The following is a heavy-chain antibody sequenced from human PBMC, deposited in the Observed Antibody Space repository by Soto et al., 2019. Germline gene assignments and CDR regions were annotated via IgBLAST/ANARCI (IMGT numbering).Heavy chain of an antibody. J-gene: IGHJ5*02. CDR3: ASAPFGVVLVSQWFDP. CDR1: GFAFSNYW. CDR2: INQDGNEK. V-gene: IGHV3-7*01. D-gene: IGHD3-3*01. Sequence: EVQLVESGGGLVQPGGSLRLSCAASGFAFSNYWMSWLRQAPGKGLEWVANINQDGNEKYYVDSMKGRFTVSRDNAKKSLYLKMDSLRAEDTAVYYCASAPFGVVLVSQWFDPWGQGTLVTVSS.